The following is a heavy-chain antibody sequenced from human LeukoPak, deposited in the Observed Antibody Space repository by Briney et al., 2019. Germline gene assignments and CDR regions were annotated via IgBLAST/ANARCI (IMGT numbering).Heavy chain of an antibody. Sequence: SQTLSLTCAISGDSVSSNSGAWNWIRQSPSRGLEWLGRTYYRSKWYNDYAESVKSRINIKPDIPRNQFSLQLNSVTPEDTAVYYCVRDQAGLDYWGQGTLVTVSS. CDR2: TYYRSKWYN. CDR1: GDSVSSNSGA. D-gene: IGHD6-13*01. V-gene: IGHV6-1*01. CDR3: VRDQAGLDY. J-gene: IGHJ4*02.